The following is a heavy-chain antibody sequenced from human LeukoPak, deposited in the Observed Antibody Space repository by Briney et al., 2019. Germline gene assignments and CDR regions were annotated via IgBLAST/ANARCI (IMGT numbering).Heavy chain of an antibody. D-gene: IGHD2-21*02. Sequence: PGGSLRLSCVGSGFTFRSHAMSWVRQAPEKGLEFVSGIYENGGTTYYADSVKGRFSISRDNSKNTLYLQMNSLRAEDTAVYYCAKEPPGSLAYCGGDCYLGYFDYWGQGTLVTVSS. J-gene: IGHJ4*02. V-gene: IGHV3-23*01. CDR2: IYENGGTT. CDR3: AKEPPGSLAYCGGDCYLGYFDY. CDR1: GFTFRSHA.